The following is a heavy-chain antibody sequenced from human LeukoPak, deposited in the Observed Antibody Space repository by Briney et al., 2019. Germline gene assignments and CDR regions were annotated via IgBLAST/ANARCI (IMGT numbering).Heavy chain of an antibody. V-gene: IGHV3-21*01. CDR2: ISSSSSYI. Sequence: GGSLRLSCAASGFTFSSYSMNWVRQAPGKGLEWVSSISSSSSYIYYADSVKGRFTISRDNAKNSLYLQMNSLRAEDTAVYYCAPSPRWLQFTAFDIWGQGTMVTVSS. D-gene: IGHD5-24*01. J-gene: IGHJ3*02. CDR1: GFTFSSYS. CDR3: APSPRWLQFTAFDI.